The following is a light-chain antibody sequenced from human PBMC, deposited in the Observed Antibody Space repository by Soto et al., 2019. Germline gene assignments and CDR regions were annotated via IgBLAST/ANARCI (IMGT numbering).Light chain of an antibody. CDR2: DTN. J-gene: IGLJ2*01. CDR1: RSNVGINY. V-gene: IGLV1-51*01. CDR3: VTWDNTRTAVV. Sequence: QSVLTQPPSVSAAPRQKVTISCSGSRSNVGINYVAWYQQLPGAAPKLLIYDTNKRPSGIPDRFSGSKSGTSATLDITGLQTGDEADYYCVTWDNTRTAVVFGGGTKLTVL.